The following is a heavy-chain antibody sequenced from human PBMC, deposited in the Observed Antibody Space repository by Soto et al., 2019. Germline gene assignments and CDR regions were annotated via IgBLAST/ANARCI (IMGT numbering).Heavy chain of an antibody. D-gene: IGHD2-2*01. J-gene: IGHJ5*02. CDR2: ISYDGSNK. CDR1: GFTFSSYA. CDR3: ARDHYCSSTSCPWDWFDP. V-gene: IGHV3-30-3*01. Sequence: GWSLRLSCAASGFTFSSYAMHWVRQAPGKGLEWVAVISYDGSNKYYADSVKGRFTISRDNSKNTLYLQMNSLRAEDTAVYYCARDHYCSSTSCPWDWFDPWGQGTLVTVSS.